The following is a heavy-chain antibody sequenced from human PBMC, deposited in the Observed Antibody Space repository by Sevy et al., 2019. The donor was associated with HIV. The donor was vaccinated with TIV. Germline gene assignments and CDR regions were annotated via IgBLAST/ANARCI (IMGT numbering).Heavy chain of an antibody. CDR1: GFTFSRYV. CDR3: ATRSLNSGPYFDP. V-gene: IGHV3-23*01. Sequence: GGSLRLSCAASGFTFSRYVMNWGRQAPGKGLEWVSVSSSEGSTTYYADSVKGRFTISRDNSQSTLYLQMNSLRAEDTAVYYCATRSLNSGPYFDPWGQGTLVTVSS. CDR2: SSSEGSTT. J-gene: IGHJ4*02. D-gene: IGHD1-1*01.